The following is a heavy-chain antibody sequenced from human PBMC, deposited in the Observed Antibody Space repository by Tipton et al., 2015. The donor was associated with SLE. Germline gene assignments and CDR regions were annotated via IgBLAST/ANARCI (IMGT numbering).Heavy chain of an antibody. D-gene: IGHD3-10*01. J-gene: IGHJ3*02. CDR3: ARNPGGFGAFDI. V-gene: IGHV1-69*01. CDR1: GGTFSSYA. Sequence: QLVQSGAEVKKPGSSVKVSCKASGGTFSSYAISWVRQAPGQGLEWMGGIIPIFGTANYAQKFQGRVTITTDESTSTAYMELRSLRSDDTAVYYCARNPGGFGAFDIWGQGTMVTVSS. CDR2: IIPIFGTA.